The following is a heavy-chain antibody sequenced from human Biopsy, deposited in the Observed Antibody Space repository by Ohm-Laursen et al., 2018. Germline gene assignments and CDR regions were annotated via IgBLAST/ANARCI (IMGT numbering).Heavy chain of an antibody. D-gene: IGHD3-16*01. J-gene: IGHJ4*02. V-gene: IGHV3-11*01. CDR3: ARSVGIMAAPIDY. CDR2: INSVGTI. Sequence: SLRLSCAASGFIFSDNYMSWIRQAPGKGLEWVSNINSVGTIYYADSVRGRFTISRDNAKNSLYLQMNSLRVEDTAVYYCARSVGIMAAPIDYWGQGTLVIVSA. CDR1: GFIFSDNY.